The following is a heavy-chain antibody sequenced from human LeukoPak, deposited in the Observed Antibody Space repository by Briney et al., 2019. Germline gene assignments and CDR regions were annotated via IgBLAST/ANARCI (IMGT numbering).Heavy chain of an antibody. CDR3: AKDTTPYDRYYFDY. CDR1: GFTFSSYG. CDR2: IWYDGSNT. V-gene: IGHV3-33*06. Sequence: GGSLRLSCAASGFTFSSYGMHWVRQAPGKGLEWVAVIWYDGSNTYYADSVKGRFTISRDNSKNTLYLQMNSLRAEDTAVYYCAKDTTPYDRYYFDYWGQGTLVTVSS. J-gene: IGHJ4*02. D-gene: IGHD2-15*01.